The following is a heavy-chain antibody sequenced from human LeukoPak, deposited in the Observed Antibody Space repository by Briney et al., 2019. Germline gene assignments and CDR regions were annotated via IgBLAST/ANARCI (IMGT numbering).Heavy chain of an antibody. CDR3: ARSDTAMVLDY. J-gene: IGHJ4*02. D-gene: IGHD5-18*01. CDR1: GFTFSSYS. V-gene: IGHV3-21*01. CDR2: ISGRGTYI. Sequence: GGSLRLSCAASGFTFSSYSMNWVRQAPGKGLEWVSSISGRGTYIYYADSVKGRFTISRDNAKNSLYLQMNSLRAEDTAVYYCARSDTAMVLDYWGQGTLVTVSS.